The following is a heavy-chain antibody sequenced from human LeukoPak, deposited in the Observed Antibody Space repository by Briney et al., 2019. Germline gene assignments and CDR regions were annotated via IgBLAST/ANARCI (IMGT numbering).Heavy chain of an antibody. J-gene: IGHJ4*02. D-gene: IGHD5-18*01. CDR2: ISSSSSYI. V-gene: IGHV3-21*01. Sequence: GGSLRLSCAASGFTFNTYSMNWVRQAPGKGLEWVSSISSSSSYIYYADSVKGRFTISRDNAKNSLYLQMNSLRAGDTAVYYCARAITNYGYIFDCWGQGTLVTVSS. CDR3: ARAITNYGYIFDC. CDR1: GFTFNTYS.